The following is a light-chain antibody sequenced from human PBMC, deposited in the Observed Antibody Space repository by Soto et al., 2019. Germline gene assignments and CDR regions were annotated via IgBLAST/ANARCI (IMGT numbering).Light chain of an antibody. CDR2: NVS. CDR1: SSDVGGYNY. J-gene: IGLJ2*01. Sequence: QSALTQPASVSGSPGQSITISCTGTSSDVGGYNYVSWYQQHPGKAPKLMIYNVSNRPSGVSNRFSGSKSGNTASLTISGLQAEDEADYYCSSYTGSTIIRVFGGGTKLTVL. V-gene: IGLV2-14*01. CDR3: SSYTGSTIIRV.